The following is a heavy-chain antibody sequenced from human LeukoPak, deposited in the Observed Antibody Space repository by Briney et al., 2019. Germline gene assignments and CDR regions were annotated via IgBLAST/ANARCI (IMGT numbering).Heavy chain of an antibody. Sequence: GGSLRLSCAASGFTFSSHDMNWFRQAPGKGLEWISHISDSGTIYYADSVKGRFTISRDNARNSLYMHMNSLRAEDTAVYYCARDNGDDISDSWGQGTLVTVSS. J-gene: IGHJ4*02. CDR3: ARDNGDDISDS. V-gene: IGHV3-48*03. CDR1: GFTFSSHD. CDR2: ISDSGTI. D-gene: IGHD3-9*01.